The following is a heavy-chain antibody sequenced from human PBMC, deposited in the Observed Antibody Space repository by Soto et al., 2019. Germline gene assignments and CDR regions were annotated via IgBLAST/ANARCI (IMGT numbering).Heavy chain of an antibody. V-gene: IGHV4-59*11. D-gene: IGHD6-13*01. CDR2: IYYSAST. Sequence: SETLSRTCTVSGDSISSHYWSWIRQPPGKGLEWIAYIYYSASTNYNPSLKSRVTISRDTSKNQFSMELTSVTAADTAVYYCAKSSWTEYFDYWGQGTLVTVSS. CDR1: GDSISSHY. CDR3: AKSSWTEYFDY. J-gene: IGHJ4*02.